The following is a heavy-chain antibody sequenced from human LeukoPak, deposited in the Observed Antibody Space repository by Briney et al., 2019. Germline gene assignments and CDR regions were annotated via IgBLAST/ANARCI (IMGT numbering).Heavy chain of an antibody. CDR3: AKDGNAFEI. V-gene: IGHV3-23*01. Sequence: GGSLRLSCAASGFTFSSYAMGWVRQAPGKGLEWVSGISGSGGSTYYADSVKGRVTISRDNSKNTLYLQMNSLRAEDTAVYYCAKDGNAFEIWGRGTMVTVSS. J-gene: IGHJ3*02. CDR2: ISGSGGST. D-gene: IGHD1-26*01. CDR1: GFTFSSYA.